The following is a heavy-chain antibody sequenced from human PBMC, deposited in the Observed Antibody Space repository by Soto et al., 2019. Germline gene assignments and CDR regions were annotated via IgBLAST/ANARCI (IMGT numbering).Heavy chain of an antibody. J-gene: IGHJ4*02. D-gene: IGHD6-13*01. CDR2: IYYSGST. V-gene: IGHV4-30-4*01. CDR3: ASRHSSPYFDY. CDR1: GGSISSGDYY. Sequence: QVQLQESGPGLVKPSQTLSLTCTVSGGSISSGDYYWSWIRQPPGKGREWIESIYYSGSTYYNPSLKSRVTISVVTSKNQFSLKLNSVTAADTAVYYCASRHSSPYFDYWGQGTLVTVSS.